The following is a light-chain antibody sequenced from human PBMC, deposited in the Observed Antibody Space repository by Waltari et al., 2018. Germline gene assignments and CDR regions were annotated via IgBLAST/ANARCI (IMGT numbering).Light chain of an antibody. CDR3: NSRDSSGNHLV. V-gene: IGLV3-19*01. CDR2: GKN. CDR1: SLRSYY. Sequence: SSELTQDPAVSVALGQTVRITCQGDSLRSYYASWYQQKPGQAPVLVIYGKNNRPSGSPDLFSGFSSGNTASLTITGAQAEDEADYYCNSRDSSGNHLVFGGGTKLTVL. J-gene: IGLJ2*01.